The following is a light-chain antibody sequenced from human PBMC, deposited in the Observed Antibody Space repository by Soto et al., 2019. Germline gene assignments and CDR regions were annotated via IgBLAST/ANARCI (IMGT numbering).Light chain of an antibody. J-gene: IGLJ1*01. CDR3: TSYAGTYSFFYV. V-gene: IGLV2-8*01. CDR2: EVS. Sequence: QSVLTQPPSASGSPGQSVTISCTGNSNDIGAYNYVSWYQQLPGKAPKLLIYEVSKRPSGVPDRFSGSKSGNTASLTVSVLQAEDEADYYCTSYAGTYSFFYVFGTGTKVTVL. CDR1: SNDIGAYNY.